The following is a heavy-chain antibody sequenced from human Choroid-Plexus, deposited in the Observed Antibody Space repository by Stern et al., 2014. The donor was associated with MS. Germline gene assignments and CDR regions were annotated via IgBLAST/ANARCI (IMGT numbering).Heavy chain of an antibody. D-gene: IGHD2-15*01. CDR3: AKDRQWSTYFFDY. J-gene: IGHJ4*02. CDR1: GFTFSNFG. V-gene: IGHV3-30*18. CDR2: ISCDGSDK. Sequence: VQLLESGGGVAQPGRPLILSCAASGFTFSNFGMHWVRQAPGKGLEWVALISCDGSDKYYADSVKGRFTIFRDNSKNTLYMHMNSLRAEDTAVYYCAKDRQWSTYFFDYWGQGSLVTVSS.